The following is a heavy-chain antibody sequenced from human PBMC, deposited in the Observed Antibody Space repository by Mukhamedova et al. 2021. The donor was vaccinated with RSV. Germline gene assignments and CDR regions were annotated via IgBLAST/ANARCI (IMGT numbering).Heavy chain of an antibody. Sequence: GKGLDWIGRIYTSGSTNYNPSLKSRVTMSVDTSKNQFSLKLSSVTAADTAVYYCARGSYSYSSHYYFDYWGQGTLVTVSS. CDR2: IYTSGST. J-gene: IGHJ4*02. D-gene: IGHD5-18*01. V-gene: IGHV4-4*07. CDR3: ARGSYSYSSHYYFDY.